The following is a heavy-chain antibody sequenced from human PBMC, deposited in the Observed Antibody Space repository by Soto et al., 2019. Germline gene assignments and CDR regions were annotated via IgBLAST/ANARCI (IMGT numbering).Heavy chain of an antibody. V-gene: IGHV3-21*06. D-gene: IGHD6-25*01. Sequence: GGSLRLSCAASGFSFSKYSMNWVRQAPGKGLEWVSSINDRSNYIYYADSVKGRFTISRDNAINSLYLQMNSLRPDDTAVYYFANFPASNSSTCLYHWGRGPLLPVSS. CDR3: ANFPASNSSTCLYH. CDR2: INDRSNYI. J-gene: IGHJ5*02. CDR1: GFSFSKYS.